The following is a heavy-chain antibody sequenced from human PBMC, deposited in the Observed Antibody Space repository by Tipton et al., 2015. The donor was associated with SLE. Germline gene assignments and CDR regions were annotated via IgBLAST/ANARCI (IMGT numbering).Heavy chain of an antibody. J-gene: IGHJ6*03. V-gene: IGHV4-31*03. CDR1: GVSINGGGYY. CDR2: IYYSGNT. CDR3: THSTDYYYMDV. Sequence: TLSLTCTVSGVSINGGGYYWSWIRQHPGKGLEWTGHIYYSGNTHYNSSLKSRLTISVDTSKNQFSLKLTSVTPADTAVYYCTHSTDYYYMDVWGKGTTVTVSS. D-gene: IGHD5-18*01.